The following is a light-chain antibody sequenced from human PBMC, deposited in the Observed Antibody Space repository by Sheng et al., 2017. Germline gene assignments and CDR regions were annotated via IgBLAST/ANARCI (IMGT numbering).Light chain of an antibody. CDR3: QVWDSGSVV. CDR1: NIGSKA. J-gene: IGLJ2*01. V-gene: IGLV3-21*02. Sequence: SYVLTQPPSVSVAPGQTATIPCVGDNIGSKAVHWYQQGPGQAPLLVVYDDTDRPSGIPERFSGSNSENTATLTITRAEAGDEADYYCQVWDSGSVVFGGGTKLTVL. CDR2: DDT.